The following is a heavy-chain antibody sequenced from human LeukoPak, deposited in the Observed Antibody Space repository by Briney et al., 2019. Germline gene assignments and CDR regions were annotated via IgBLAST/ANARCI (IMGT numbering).Heavy chain of an antibody. Sequence: GGSLRLSCAASGFTFNDYAMHWVRQAPGKGLEWVSGISWNSGSIGYADSVNGRFTISRDNAKNSLYLQMNSLRAEDTALYYCSKCRSIAVACLLWYWGQGTLVTVSS. CDR1: GFTFNDYA. J-gene: IGHJ4*02. V-gene: IGHV3-9*01. D-gene: IGHD6-19*01. CDR3: SKCRSIAVACLLWY. CDR2: ISWNSGSI.